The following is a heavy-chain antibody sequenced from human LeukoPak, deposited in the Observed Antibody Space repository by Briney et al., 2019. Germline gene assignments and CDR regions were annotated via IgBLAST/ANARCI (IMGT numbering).Heavy chain of an antibody. CDR2: ISGSGSYT. J-gene: IGHJ3*02. D-gene: IGHD1-26*01. CDR1: GFTFSTYA. V-gene: IGHV3-23*01. CDR3: AKEGSGSPHDALDI. Sequence: GGSLRLSCAASGFTFSTYAMSWVRQAPGEGLEWVSAISGSGSYTSYADSVEGRFTISRHNSKNTLYLQMNSLRAEDTAVYYCAKEGSGSPHDALDIWGQGAMVTVSS.